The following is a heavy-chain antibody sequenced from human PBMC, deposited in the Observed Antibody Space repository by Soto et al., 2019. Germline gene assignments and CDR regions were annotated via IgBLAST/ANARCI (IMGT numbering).Heavy chain of an antibody. CDR1: GFTFSSYG. CDR2: ISYDGSNK. J-gene: IGHJ6*02. V-gene: IGHV3-30*18. Sequence: QVQLVESGGGVVQPGRSLRLSCAASGFTFSSYGMHWVRQAPGKGLEWVAVISYDGSNKYYADSVKGRFTISRDNSKNPPYLQMDSLRAEDTAVYYCAKDLGLYGDYGMDVWGQGTTVTVSS. D-gene: IGHD4-17*01. CDR3: AKDLGLYGDYGMDV.